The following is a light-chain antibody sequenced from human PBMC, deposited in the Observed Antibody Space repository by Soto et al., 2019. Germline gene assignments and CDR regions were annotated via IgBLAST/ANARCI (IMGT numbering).Light chain of an antibody. CDR3: STWDASLNGPL. CDR2: SNS. Sequence: QPVLTQPPSASGTPGQRVTISCSGGSSNIGGNTVNWYQQLPGAAPKLIIFSNSQRPSGVPDRFSGSKSGTSASLAIGGLESEDVAEYYCSTWDASLNGPLFGGGTKLTVL. J-gene: IGLJ2*01. V-gene: IGLV1-44*01. CDR1: SSNIGGNT.